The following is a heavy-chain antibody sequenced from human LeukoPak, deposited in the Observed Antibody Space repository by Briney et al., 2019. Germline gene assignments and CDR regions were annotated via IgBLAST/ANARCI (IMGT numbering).Heavy chain of an antibody. CDR3: ARDLNYYDSSSYYLDVFDI. CDR2: LKEDGSDK. D-gene: IGHD3-22*01. Sequence: GGSLRLSCAASGFTFSSYWMTWVRQAPGKGLEWVANLKEDGSDKSYVDSVKGRFNISRDNAKNSLYLQMSSLRAEDTAVYYCARDLNYYDSSSYYLDVFDIWGQGTMVTVSS. J-gene: IGHJ3*02. CDR1: GFTFSSYW. V-gene: IGHV3-7*03.